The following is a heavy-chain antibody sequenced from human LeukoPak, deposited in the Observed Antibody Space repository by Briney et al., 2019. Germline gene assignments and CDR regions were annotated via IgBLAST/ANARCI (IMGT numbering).Heavy chain of an antibody. CDR1: GFTFSSYS. J-gene: IGHJ5*02. Sequence: GGSLRLSCAASGFTFSSYSMNGVRQAPGKGLEWVAVISYDGSNKYYAVSVKGRFTISRDNSKNTLYLQMNSLRAEDTAVYYCAKDQPWFDPWGQGTLVTVSS. V-gene: IGHV3-30*18. CDR2: ISYDGSNK. CDR3: AKDQPWFDP.